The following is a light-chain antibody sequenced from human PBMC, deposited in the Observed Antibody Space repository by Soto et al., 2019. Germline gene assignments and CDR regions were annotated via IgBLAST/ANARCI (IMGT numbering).Light chain of an antibody. CDR1: QSVLYSSNSENY. V-gene: IGKV4-1*01. CDR2: WAS. J-gene: IGKJ2*01. Sequence: DIVMTQSPDSLAVSLGERATINFKSSQSVLYSSNSENYLAWYQQKPGQPPKLLIYWASTRESGVPDRFSGSGSGTDFTLTISSRQAEDVAVYFCQQYYTTPYTFGQGTKLEIK. CDR3: QQYYTTPYT.